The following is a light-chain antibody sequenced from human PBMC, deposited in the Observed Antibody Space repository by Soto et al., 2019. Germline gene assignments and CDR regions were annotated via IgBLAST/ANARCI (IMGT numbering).Light chain of an antibody. V-gene: IGLV2-14*03. CDR1: SSDVGAFNH. CDR3: SSISTSSTFA. J-gene: IGLJ2*01. CDR2: DVN. Sequence: QSALTQPASVSGSPGQSIAISCTGTSSDVGAFNHVSWYQQHPGEAPKLLIYDVNNRPSGVSDRFSGSKSGNTASLTISGLQADDEADYYCSSISTSSTFAFGGGTKLTVL.